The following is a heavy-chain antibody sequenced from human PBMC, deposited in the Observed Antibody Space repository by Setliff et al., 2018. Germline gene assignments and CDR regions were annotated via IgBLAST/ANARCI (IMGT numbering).Heavy chain of an antibody. CDR1: GYTFTSYY. Sequence: ASVKVSCKASGYTFTSYYMHWVRQAPGQGLEWMGLINPTGGSTSYAQKFQGRVTMTRDTSTSTVFMELSSLRSEDTAVYYCARDRNNNYESSGYYYAGGYMDVWGKGTTVTVSS. CDR3: ARDRNNNYESSGYYYAGGYMDV. CDR2: INPTGGST. J-gene: IGHJ6*03. D-gene: IGHD3-22*01. V-gene: IGHV1-46*01.